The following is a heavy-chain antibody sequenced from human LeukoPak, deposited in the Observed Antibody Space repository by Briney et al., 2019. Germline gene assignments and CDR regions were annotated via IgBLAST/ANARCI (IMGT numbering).Heavy chain of an antibody. Sequence: GGSLRLSCAASGFAFSSYWMSWVRQAPGKGLEWVANIKQDGSEKYYVDSVKGRFTISRDNAKNSLYLQMNSLRAEDTAVYYCAREATKVRGVIISPYWFDPWGQGTLVTVSS. D-gene: IGHD3-10*01. V-gene: IGHV3-7*01. CDR3: AREATKVRGVIISPYWFDP. J-gene: IGHJ5*02. CDR1: GFAFSSYW. CDR2: IKQDGSEK.